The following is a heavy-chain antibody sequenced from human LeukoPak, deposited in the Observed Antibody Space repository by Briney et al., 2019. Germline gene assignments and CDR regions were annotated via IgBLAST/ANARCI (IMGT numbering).Heavy chain of an antibody. J-gene: IGHJ4*02. CDR1: GGTFSNYF. Sequence: SVKVSCKASGGTFSNYFITWVRQAPGQGLEWMGGLIPMFGTPNYAQRFEGRLTITADKSGTAAYMELSRLRSDDTAVYYCARVPPSYSSSYPDYWGQGTLVTVFS. V-gene: IGHV1-69*06. CDR2: LIPMFGTP. D-gene: IGHD6-6*01. CDR3: ARVPPSYSSSYPDY.